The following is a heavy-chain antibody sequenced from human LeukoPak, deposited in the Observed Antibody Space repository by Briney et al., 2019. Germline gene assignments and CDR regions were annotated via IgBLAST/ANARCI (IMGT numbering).Heavy chain of an antibody. D-gene: IGHD4-23*01. V-gene: IGHV1-2*02. J-gene: IGHJ4*02. CDR3: ARVNGGNSYDFDY. CDR1: GHTFNVYY. CDR2: INGNTGVA. Sequence: ASVKVSCKASGHTFNVYYMHWVRQAPGQGLEWMGWINGNTGVAHYAQKFQGRVTMTRDTSITTAYMELSSLRSDDTAVYYCARVNGGNSYDFDYWGQGTLVTVSS.